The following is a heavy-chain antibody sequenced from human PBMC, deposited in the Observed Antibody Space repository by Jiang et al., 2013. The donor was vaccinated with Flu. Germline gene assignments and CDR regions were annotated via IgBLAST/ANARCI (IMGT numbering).Heavy chain of an antibody. J-gene: IGHJ3*02. V-gene: IGHV1-2*04. CDR1: GYTFTGYY. CDR2: INPNSGGT. D-gene: IGHD5-18*01. CDR3: ARELDTAMVKHAFDI. Sequence: GAEVKKPGASVKVSCKASGYTFTGYYMHWVRQAPGQGLEWMGWINPNSGGTNYAQKFQGWVTMTRDTSISTAYMELSRLRSDDTAVYYCARELDTAMVKHAFDIWGQGTMVTVSS.